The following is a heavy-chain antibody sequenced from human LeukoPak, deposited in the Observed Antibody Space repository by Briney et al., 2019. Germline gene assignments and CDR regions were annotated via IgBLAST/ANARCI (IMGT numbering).Heavy chain of an antibody. CDR2: ITPFNGNT. CDR3: ASPLFYDSSGHDAFDI. V-gene: IGHV1-45*02. Sequence: ASVKVSCKASGYTFTYRYLHWVRQAPGQALEWMGWITPFNGNTNYAQKFQDRVTITRDRSMSTAYMELSSLRSEDTAMYYCASPLFYDSSGHDAFDIWGQGTMVTVSS. CDR1: GYTFTYRY. J-gene: IGHJ3*02. D-gene: IGHD3-22*01.